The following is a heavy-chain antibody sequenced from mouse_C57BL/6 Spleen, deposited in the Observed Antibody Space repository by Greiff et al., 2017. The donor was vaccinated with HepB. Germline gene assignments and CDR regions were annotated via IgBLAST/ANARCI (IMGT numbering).Heavy chain of an antibody. CDR3: ARNYDYDVDYAMDY. CDR1: GYTFTSYW. V-gene: IGHV1-72*01. J-gene: IGHJ4*01. Sequence: QVHVKQPGAELVKPGASVKLSCKASGYTFTSYWMHWVKQRPGRGLEWIGRIDPNSGGTKYNEKFKSKATLTVDKPSSTAYMQLSSLTSEDSAVYYCARNYDYDVDYAMDYWGQGTSVTVSS. D-gene: IGHD2-4*01. CDR2: IDPNSGGT.